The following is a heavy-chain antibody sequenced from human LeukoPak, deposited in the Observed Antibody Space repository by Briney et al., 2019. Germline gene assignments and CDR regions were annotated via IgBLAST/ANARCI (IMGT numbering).Heavy chain of an antibody. CDR1: GFTVSSNY. V-gene: IGHV3-66*04. CDR2: TYSGGST. CDR3: ARQHYIDC. Sequence: GGSLRLSCAASGFTVSSNYMSWVRQAPGKGLEWVSVTYSGGSTYYADSVKGRFTISRDNPKNTLYLQMNSLRAEDTAVYYCARQHYIDCWGQGTLVTVSS. J-gene: IGHJ4*02.